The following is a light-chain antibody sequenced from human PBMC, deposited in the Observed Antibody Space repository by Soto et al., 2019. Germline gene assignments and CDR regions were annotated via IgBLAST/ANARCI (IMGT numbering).Light chain of an antibody. CDR2: GAS. CDR3: QQYDNWLRT. J-gene: IGKJ1*01. CDR1: QSVGIN. Sequence: EIVMTQSPVTLSVSPGERATLSCRASQSVGINLDWYQQKPGQAPRLLIYGASTRATGIPARFSGSGSGTEFTLTISSLQSEDSAFYYCQQYDNWLRTFGQGTKVEIK. V-gene: IGKV3-15*01.